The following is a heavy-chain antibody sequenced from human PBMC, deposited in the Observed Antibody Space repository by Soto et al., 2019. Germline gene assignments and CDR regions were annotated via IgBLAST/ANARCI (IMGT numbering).Heavy chain of an antibody. CDR2: INPSGGST. V-gene: IGHV1-46*01. CDR3: ARDRSRVRGVDYYYGMDV. Sequence: ASVNVSCKSSGYTFTSYYIHWVRQAPGQGLECMGIINPSGGSTSYAQKFQGRVTMTRDTSTSTVYMELSSLRSEDTAVYYCARDRSRVRGVDYYYGMDVWGQGTTVTVSS. CDR1: GYTFTSYY. D-gene: IGHD3-10*01. J-gene: IGHJ6*02.